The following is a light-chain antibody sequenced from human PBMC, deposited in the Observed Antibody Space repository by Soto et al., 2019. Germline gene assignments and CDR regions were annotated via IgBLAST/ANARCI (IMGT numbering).Light chain of an antibody. CDR3: GGWDDSLSGPV. Sequence: QPVLTQPPSVSGAPGQRVTISCTGSSSNIGAGYDVHWYLQLPGTAPKLLIYGNSNRPSGVPDRFSGSKSGTSASLAISGLRSEDEADYYCGGWDDSLSGPVFGGGTKLTVL. V-gene: IGLV1-40*01. CDR1: SSNIGAGYD. J-gene: IGLJ2*01. CDR2: GNS.